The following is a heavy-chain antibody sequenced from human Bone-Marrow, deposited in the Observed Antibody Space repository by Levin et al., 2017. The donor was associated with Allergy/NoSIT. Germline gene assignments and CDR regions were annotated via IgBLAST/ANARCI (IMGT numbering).Heavy chain of an antibody. CDR1: GFTFSNAW. CDR2: IRRKGDGGTT. V-gene: IGHV3-15*01. D-gene: IGHD2-2*01. J-gene: IGHJ2*01. CDR3: TTDLYQLLTIDL. Sequence: GESLKISCAASGFTFSNAWMTWVRQAPGKGLEWVGRIRRKGDGGTTDYAAPVKGRFTISRDDSKNTLYLQMDSLKTEDTAVYYCTTDLYQLLTIDLWGRGTLVTVSS.